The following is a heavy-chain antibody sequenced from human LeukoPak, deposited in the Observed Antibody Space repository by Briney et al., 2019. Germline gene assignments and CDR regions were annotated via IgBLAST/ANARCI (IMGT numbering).Heavy chain of an antibody. Sequence: GGSLRLSCAASGFTFSDYYMSWVRQAPGKGLEWVSVIYSGGSTYYADSVKGRFTISRDNSKNTLYLQMNSLRARDTAVYYCARGLTSRWFDPWGQGTLVTVSS. CDR2: IYSGGST. V-gene: IGHV3-66*01. D-gene: IGHD4/OR15-4a*01. CDR3: ARGLTSRWFDP. J-gene: IGHJ5*02. CDR1: GFTFSDYY.